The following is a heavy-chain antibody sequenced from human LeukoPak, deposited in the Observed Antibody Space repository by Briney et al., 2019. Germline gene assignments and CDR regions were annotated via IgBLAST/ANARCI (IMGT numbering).Heavy chain of an antibody. CDR3: TTDSLGWAENYYYYYMDV. CDR1: GFSFNNAW. Sequence: GGSLRLSCAASGFSFNNAWMSWVRQAPGKGLEWVGRIKSKSDGGTSDYAAPVKGRFTISRDDSKNTLYLQINSLKTEDTAVYYCTTDSLGWAENYYYYYMDVWGKGTTVTVSS. J-gene: IGHJ6*03. CDR2: IKSKSDGGTS. V-gene: IGHV3-15*01. D-gene: IGHD6-19*01.